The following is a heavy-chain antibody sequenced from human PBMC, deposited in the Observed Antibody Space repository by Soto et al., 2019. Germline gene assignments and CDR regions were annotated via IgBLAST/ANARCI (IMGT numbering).Heavy chain of an antibody. CDR3: ARDLFWVVVTARFAFDI. V-gene: IGHV1-18*04. Sequence: ASVKVSGKASGYTFTSYGISWVRQAPGQGLEWMGWISAYNGNTNCAQKLQGRVTMTTDTSTSTAYMELRSLRSDDTAVYYCARDLFWVVVTARFAFDIWGQGTMVTVSS. J-gene: IGHJ3*02. CDR2: ISAYNGNT. D-gene: IGHD2-21*02. CDR1: GYTFTSYG.